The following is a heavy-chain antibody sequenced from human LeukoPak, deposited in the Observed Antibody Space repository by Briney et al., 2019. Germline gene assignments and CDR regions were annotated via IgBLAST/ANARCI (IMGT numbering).Heavy chain of an antibody. J-gene: IGHJ4*02. CDR3: ARFDRHGYNLDY. Sequence: SETLSLTCTVSGGSISSYYWTWIRHPPGKRLEWIAYIYYSGSANYNPSLKSRVTISVDTSKNQFSLKLNSVTAADTAVYYCARFDRHGYNLDYWGQGTLVTVSS. CDR2: IYYSGSA. D-gene: IGHD5-12*01. CDR1: GGSISSYY. V-gene: IGHV4-59*08.